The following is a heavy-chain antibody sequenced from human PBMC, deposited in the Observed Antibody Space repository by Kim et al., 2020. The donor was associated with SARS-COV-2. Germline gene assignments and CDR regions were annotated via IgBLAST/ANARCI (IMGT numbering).Heavy chain of an antibody. V-gene: IGHV1-24*01. Sequence: KFQGRVTMTKDTSTDTAYMELSSLRSEDTAVYYCATGTSIAAREGYYFDYWGQGTLVTVSS. J-gene: IGHJ4*02. CDR3: ATGTSIAAREGYYFDY. D-gene: IGHD6-6*01.